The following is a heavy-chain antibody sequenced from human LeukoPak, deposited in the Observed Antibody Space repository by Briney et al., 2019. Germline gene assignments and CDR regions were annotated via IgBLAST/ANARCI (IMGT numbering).Heavy chain of an antibody. J-gene: IGHJ4*02. D-gene: IGHD1-26*01. CDR1: GFTVSSNY. V-gene: IGHV3-53*01. Sequence: PGGSLRLSCAASGFTVSSNYMNWVRQAPGKGLEWVSVIYSGGGTYYADSVKGRFTISRDNSKNTLYLQMNSLRAEDTALYYCARGSSGSYDYFDTWGRGTLVTVSS. CDR3: ARGSSGSYDYFDT. CDR2: IYSGGGT.